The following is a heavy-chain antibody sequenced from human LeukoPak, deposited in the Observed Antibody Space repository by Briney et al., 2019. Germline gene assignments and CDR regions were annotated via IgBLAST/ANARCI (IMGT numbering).Heavy chain of an antibody. J-gene: IGHJ3*02. V-gene: IGHV3-64D*06. CDR3: VKDDRAGCSSTSCYALTHAFDI. D-gene: IGHD2-2*01. Sequence: PGRSLRLSCAASGFTFSNYAMHWVRQAPGKGLEYVSVISSNGGSTYYADSVKGRFTISRDNSKNTLYLQMSSLRTEDTAVYFCVKDDRAGCSSTSCYALTHAFDIWGQGTMVTVSS. CDR2: ISSNGGST. CDR1: GFTFSNYA.